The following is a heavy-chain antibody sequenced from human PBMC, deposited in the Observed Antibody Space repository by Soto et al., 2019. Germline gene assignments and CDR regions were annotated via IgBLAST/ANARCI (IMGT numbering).Heavy chain of an antibody. CDR2: IKSKTDGGTT. Sequence: PGGPMRLSCAASGFTCSNAWMSWVRQAPGKGLEWVGRIKSKTDGGTTDYAAPVKGRFTISRDDSKNTLYLQMNSLKTEDTAVYYCTTDYVGATLPSFDYRVQGTLVTVSS. CDR3: TTDYVGATLPSFDY. V-gene: IGHV3-15*01. J-gene: IGHJ4*02. D-gene: IGHD1-26*01. CDR1: GFTCSNAW.